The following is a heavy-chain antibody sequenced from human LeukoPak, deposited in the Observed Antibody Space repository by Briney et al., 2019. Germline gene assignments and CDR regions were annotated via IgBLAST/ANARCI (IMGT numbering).Heavy chain of an antibody. CDR1: GYSLIDLS. J-gene: IGHJ4*02. CDR2: FDPDDGET. CDR3: ATDLYCTNGVCPSGDY. D-gene: IGHD2-8*01. V-gene: IGHV1-24*01. Sequence: ASVKVSCKVSGYSLIDLSLYWVRQAPGKGLEWMGGFDPDDGETTYTQRFQGRVTMTEDTSADTAYMELSSLRSEDTAVYYCATDLYCTNGVCPSGDYWGQGTLVTVSS.